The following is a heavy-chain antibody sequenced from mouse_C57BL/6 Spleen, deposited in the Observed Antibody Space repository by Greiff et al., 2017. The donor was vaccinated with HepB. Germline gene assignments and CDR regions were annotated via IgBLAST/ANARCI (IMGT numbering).Heavy chain of an antibody. Sequence: QVQLQQSGAELVRPGASVTLSCKASGYTFTDYEMHWVEQTPVPGLEWIGAIDPETGGTAYNQKFKGKAILTADKSSSTAYMELRSLTSEDSAVYYCTRWGTTVVNYAMDYWGQGTSVTVSS. CDR1: GYTFTDYE. V-gene: IGHV1-15*01. D-gene: IGHD1-1*01. CDR2: IDPETGGT. J-gene: IGHJ4*01. CDR3: TRWGTTVVNYAMDY.